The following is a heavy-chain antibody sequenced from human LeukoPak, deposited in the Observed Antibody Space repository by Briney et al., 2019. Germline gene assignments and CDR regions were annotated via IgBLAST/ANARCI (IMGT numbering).Heavy chain of an antibody. Sequence: GGSLRLSCAASGFTFSSYAMSWVRQAPGKGLEWVSAISGSGGSTYYADSVKGRFTISRDNSKNTVYLQMTSLRSEDTAVYYCAGPGGGAIRGYLDYWGQGTLVAVSS. V-gene: IGHV3-23*01. J-gene: IGHJ4*02. CDR2: ISGSGGST. CDR3: AGPGGGAIRGYLDY. CDR1: GFTFSSYA. D-gene: IGHD3-10*01.